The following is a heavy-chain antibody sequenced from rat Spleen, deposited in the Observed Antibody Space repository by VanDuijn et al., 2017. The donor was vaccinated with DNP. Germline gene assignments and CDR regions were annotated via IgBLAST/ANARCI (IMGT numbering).Heavy chain of an antibody. J-gene: IGHJ1*01. CDR1: GFTFSNYG. CDR3: ARGSTSIYWYFDF. Sequence: EVQLVESGGGLVQPGRSLKLSCAASGFTFSNYGMAWVRQAPTKGLEWVASISTGGSTYYRDSVKGRFTISRVNVQSTLYLQMNSLRSEDTATYYCARGSTSIYWYFDFWGPGTMVTVSS. D-gene: IGHD3-1*01. V-gene: IGHV5S13*01. CDR2: ISTGGST.